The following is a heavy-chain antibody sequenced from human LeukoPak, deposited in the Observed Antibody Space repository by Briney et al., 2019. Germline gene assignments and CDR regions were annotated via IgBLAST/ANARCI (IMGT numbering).Heavy chain of an antibody. CDR1: GFTFSSYA. CDR2: ISGSGGST. V-gene: IGHV3-23*01. J-gene: IGHJ4*02. CDR3: AKDKYYDSSGYYDY. D-gene: IGHD3-22*01. Sequence: GGSLRLSCAASGFTFSSYAMSWVRQAPGKGLEWVLAISGSGGSTYYADSVKGRFTISRDNFKNTLYLQMNSLRAEDTAVYYCAKDKYYDSSGYYDYWGQGTLVTVSS.